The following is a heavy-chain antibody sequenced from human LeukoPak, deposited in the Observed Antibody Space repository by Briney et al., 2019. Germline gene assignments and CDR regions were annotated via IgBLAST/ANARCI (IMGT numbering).Heavy chain of an antibody. J-gene: IGHJ4*02. CDR2: INHSGSS. CDR1: GGSISSGYW. CDR3: ARSGTYQHSSSYDY. D-gene: IGHD6-13*01. Sequence: PSETLSLTCAVSGGSISSGYWWSWVRQPPGKGLEWIGEINHSGSSNYNPSLKSRVTISVDTSKNQFSLKLSSVTAADTAVYYCARSGTYQHSSSYDYWGQGTLVTVSS. V-gene: IGHV4-4*02.